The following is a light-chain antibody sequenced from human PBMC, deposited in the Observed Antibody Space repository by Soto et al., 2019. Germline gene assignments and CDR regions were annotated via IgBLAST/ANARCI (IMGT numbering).Light chain of an antibody. CDR3: QQDGCTPRT. V-gene: IGKV3-20*01. Sequence: IVLTQSPGTLSLSPEERATLSCRASQSVSSSYLAWYQQKPGQAPRLLIYGASSRATGIPDRFSGSGSGTDFTLTISRLEPEDFAVYYCQQDGCTPRTFGQGTKVDIK. CDR1: QSVSSSY. CDR2: GAS. J-gene: IGKJ1*01.